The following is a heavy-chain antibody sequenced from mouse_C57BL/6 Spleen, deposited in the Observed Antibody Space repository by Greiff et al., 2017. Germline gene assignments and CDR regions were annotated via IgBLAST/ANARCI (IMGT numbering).Heavy chain of an antibody. CDR2: ISSGSSTI. CDR3: ARRDSYPYYYAMDY. J-gene: IGHJ4*01. CDR1: GFTFSDYG. Sequence: EVKVVESGGGLVKPGGSLKLSCAASGFTFSDYGMHWVRQAPEKGLEWVAYISSGSSTIYYADTVKGRFTISRDNAKNTLFLQMTSLRSEDTAMYYCARRDSYPYYYAMDYWGQGTSVTVSS. D-gene: IGHD3-3*01. V-gene: IGHV5-17*01.